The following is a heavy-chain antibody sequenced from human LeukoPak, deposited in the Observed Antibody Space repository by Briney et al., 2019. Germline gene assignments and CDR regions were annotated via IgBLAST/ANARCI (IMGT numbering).Heavy chain of an antibody. CDR3: AKAVSRGYSSGWSFDY. J-gene: IGHJ4*02. CDR1: GFIFDDYA. D-gene: IGHD6-19*01. V-gene: IGHV3-9*01. Sequence: GGSLRLSCAASGFIFDDYAMHWVRQAPGKGLEWVSGISWNSGSIGYADSVKGRFTISRDNAKNSLYLQMYSLRAEDTALYYCAKAVSRGYSSGWSFDYWGQGTLVTVSS. CDR2: ISWNSGSI.